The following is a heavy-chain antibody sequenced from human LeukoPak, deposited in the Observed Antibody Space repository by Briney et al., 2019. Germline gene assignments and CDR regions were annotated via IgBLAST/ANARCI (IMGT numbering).Heavy chain of an antibody. V-gene: IGHV3-23*01. CDR1: GFTFGSYG. D-gene: IGHD6-19*01. CDR3: ARRSSSGWYPDYYYYYMDV. J-gene: IGHJ6*03. CDR2: ISGSGDKS. Sequence: GGTLRLSCAASGFTFGSYGMNWVRQAPGKGMEWVSVISGSGDKSYYTDSVKGRFTVSRDNSKNTLYLKMNSLRGEDTAVYYCARRSSSGWYPDYYYYYMDVWSKGTTVTISS.